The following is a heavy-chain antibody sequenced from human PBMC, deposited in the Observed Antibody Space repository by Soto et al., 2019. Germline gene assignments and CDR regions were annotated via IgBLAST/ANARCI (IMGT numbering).Heavy chain of an antibody. CDR1: GFAFSSAW. D-gene: IGHD3-22*01. J-gene: IGHJ5*02. Sequence: GGSLRLSCAASGFAFSSAWMSWVRQAPGKGLEWVGRLKSEAAGGTTDYAAPVKGRFTISRDDSKNTLYLQMNSLKTDDTAVYYCAKATSRGSSGLPGSWGQGTLVTVSS. CDR2: LKSEAAGGTT. V-gene: IGHV3-15*01. CDR3: AKATSRGSSGLPGS.